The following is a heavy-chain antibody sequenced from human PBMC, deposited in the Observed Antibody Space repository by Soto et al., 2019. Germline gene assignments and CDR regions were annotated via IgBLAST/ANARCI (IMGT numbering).Heavy chain of an antibody. D-gene: IGHD3-9*01. CDR2: INPSGGST. J-gene: IGHJ3*02. V-gene: IGHV1-46*03. Sequence: ASVKVSCKASGYTFTSYYMHWVRQAPGQGLEWMGIINPSGGSTSYAQKFQGRVTMTRDTSTSTVYMELSSLRSEDTAVYYCARDGYDILTGYYPPRDAFDIWAQGTMVTVSS. CDR1: GYTFTSYY. CDR3: ARDGYDILTGYYPPRDAFDI.